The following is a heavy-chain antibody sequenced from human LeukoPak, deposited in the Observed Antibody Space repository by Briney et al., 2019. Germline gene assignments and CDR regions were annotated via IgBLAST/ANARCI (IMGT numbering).Heavy chain of an antibody. V-gene: IGHV3-21*01. J-gene: IGHJ6*03. CDR3: ARSAPKYQLLPSRGAVYYYMDV. CDR1: GFTFSSYS. CDR2: ISSSSSYI. D-gene: IGHD2-2*01. Sequence: GGSLRLSCAASGFTFSSYSMNWVRQAPGKGLEWVSSISSSSSYIYYADSVKGRFTISRDNAKNSLYLQMNSLRAEDTAVYYCARSAPKYQLLPSRGAVYYYMDVWGKGTTVTVSS.